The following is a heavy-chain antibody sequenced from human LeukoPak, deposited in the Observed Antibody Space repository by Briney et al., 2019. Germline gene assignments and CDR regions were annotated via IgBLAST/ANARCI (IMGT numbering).Heavy chain of an antibody. Sequence: GGSLRLSCAASGFTFSSYGMHWVCQAPGKRLVWVSRINSDGSSTSYADSVKGRFTISRDNAKNTLYLQMNSLRAEDTAVYYSAIISGSYDYWGQGTLVTVSS. CDR1: GFTFSSYG. J-gene: IGHJ4*02. CDR2: INSDGSST. V-gene: IGHV3-74*01. D-gene: IGHD1-26*01. CDR3: AIISGSYDY.